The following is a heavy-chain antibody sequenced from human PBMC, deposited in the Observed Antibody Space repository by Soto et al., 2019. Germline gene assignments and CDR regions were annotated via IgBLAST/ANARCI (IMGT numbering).Heavy chain of an antibody. CDR3: ARDLDTAMVPVYYYYYGMDA. CDR1: GFTFSSYA. Sequence: GGSLRLSCAASGFTFSSYAMHWVRQAPGKGLEWVAVISYDGSNKYYADSVKGRFTISRDNSKNTLYLQMNSLRAEDTAVYYCARDLDTAMVPVYYYYYGMDAWGQGTTVTVSS. CDR2: ISYDGSNK. V-gene: IGHV3-30-3*01. J-gene: IGHJ6*02. D-gene: IGHD5-18*01.